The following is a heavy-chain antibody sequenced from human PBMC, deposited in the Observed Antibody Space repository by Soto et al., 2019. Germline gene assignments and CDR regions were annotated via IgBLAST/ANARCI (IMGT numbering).Heavy chain of an antibody. CDR1: GYTFTSYA. V-gene: IGHV1-2*04. J-gene: IGHJ4*02. Sequence: EASVKVSCKASGYTFTSYAMHWVRQAPGQGLEWMGWINPNSGGTNYAQKFQGWVTMTRDTSISTAYMELSRLRSDDTAVYYCARSSLAVAGLDYWGQGTLVTVSS. CDR2: INPNSGGT. D-gene: IGHD6-19*01. CDR3: ARSSLAVAGLDY.